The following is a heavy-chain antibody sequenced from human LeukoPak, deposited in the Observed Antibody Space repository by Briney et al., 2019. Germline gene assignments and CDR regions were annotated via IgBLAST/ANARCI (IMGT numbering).Heavy chain of an antibody. J-gene: IGHJ4*02. CDR2: INPGGSST. D-gene: IGHD1-14*01. CDR3: ARSNQADDY. Sequence: GGSLRLSCAASGFTFSCYWMHWVRQVPGKGLVWVSRINPGGSSTAYADSVKGRFTISRDNAKNTLYLQMDSLRAEDTAIYYCARSNQADDYWGQGTLVTVSS. V-gene: IGHV3-74*01. CDR1: GFTFSCYW.